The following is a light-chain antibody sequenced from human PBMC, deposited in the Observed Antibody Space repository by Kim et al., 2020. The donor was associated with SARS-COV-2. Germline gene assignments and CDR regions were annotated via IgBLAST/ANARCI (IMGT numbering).Light chain of an antibody. Sequence: VSPRERATLSCRASQSVSSNLAWYQQKPGQAPRLLIYGASTRATGIPARFRGSGSGTEFTLTISSLQSEDFAVYYCQQYNNWPRDTFGQGTKLEI. CDR2: GAS. J-gene: IGKJ2*01. V-gene: IGKV3-15*01. CDR3: QQYNNWPRDT. CDR1: QSVSSN.